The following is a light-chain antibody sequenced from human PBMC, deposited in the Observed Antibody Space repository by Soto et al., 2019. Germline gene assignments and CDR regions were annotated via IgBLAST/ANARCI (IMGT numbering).Light chain of an antibody. CDR1: QSVSSSY. J-gene: IGKJ5*01. CDR2: GAS. V-gene: IGKV3-20*01. CDR3: QQYDNSPIT. Sequence: EIVLTQSPGALSLSPGERANLSCRASQSVSSSYLAWYQQSPGQAPRLLIYGASTRATGIPDRFSGSGSGTDFTLTISRLEPEDFAVYYCQQYDNSPITFGQGTRLEI.